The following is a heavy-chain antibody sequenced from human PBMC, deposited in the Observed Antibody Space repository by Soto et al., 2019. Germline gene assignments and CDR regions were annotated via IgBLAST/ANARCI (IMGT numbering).Heavy chain of an antibody. CDR2: IGADGGGK. J-gene: IGHJ5*02. D-gene: IGHD2-21*02. V-gene: IGHV3-23*01. CDR3: AKCNVLVTTSGGWCNWFDP. CDR1: EFTFANFA. Sequence: PGGSLRPSCTASEFTFANFAMSWVRQAPRKRLEWVSGIGADGGGKYYAGSVKSRFTISRNTSKKSMYLQLNSLRDEDTAVYYCAKCNVLVTTSGGWCNWFDPWGQGTPVTVSS.